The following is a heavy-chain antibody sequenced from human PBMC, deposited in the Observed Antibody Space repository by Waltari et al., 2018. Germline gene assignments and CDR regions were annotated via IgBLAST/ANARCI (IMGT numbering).Heavy chain of an antibody. V-gene: IGHV3-72*01. Sequence: EVQLVESGGGLVQPGGSLRLSCAASGFTFSDHYMDWVRQAPGKGLEWVGRIRNKANSYTTDYAASVKGRFTISRDDSKKSLYLQMNRVETEDTAVYYCVRARSGTYTPFDYWGQGTLVTVSS. D-gene: IGHD1-26*01. J-gene: IGHJ4*02. CDR2: IRNKANSYTT. CDR3: VRARSGTYTPFDY. CDR1: GFTFSDHY.